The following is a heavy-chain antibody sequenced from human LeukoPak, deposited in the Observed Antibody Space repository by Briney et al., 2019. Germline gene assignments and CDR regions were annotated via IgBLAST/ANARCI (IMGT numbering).Heavy chain of an antibody. CDR1: GFTFSGSA. V-gene: IGHV3-73*01. CDR3: TIPRPDYGGNTCLDAFDI. CDR2: IRSKANSYAT. J-gene: IGHJ3*02. Sequence: PGGSLRLSCAASGFTFSGSAMHWVRQASGKGLEWVGRIRSKANSYATAYAASVKGRFTISRDDSKNTAYLQMNSLKTEDTAVYYCTIPRPDYGGNTCLDAFDIWGQGTMVIVSS. D-gene: IGHD4-23*01.